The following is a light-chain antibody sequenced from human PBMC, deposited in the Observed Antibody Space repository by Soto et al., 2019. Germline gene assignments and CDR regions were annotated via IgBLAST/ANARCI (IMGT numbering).Light chain of an antibody. Sequence: EIVLTQSPATLSVSPGERATLSCRASQSVSSNLAWYQQIPGQAPRLLIYGASARASDIPARFSGSGSGTEFTLTISSLQSEDFAVYFCQQYNNWPQTFGPGTKVEIK. J-gene: IGKJ1*01. CDR3: QQYNNWPQT. V-gene: IGKV3-15*01. CDR2: GAS. CDR1: QSVSSN.